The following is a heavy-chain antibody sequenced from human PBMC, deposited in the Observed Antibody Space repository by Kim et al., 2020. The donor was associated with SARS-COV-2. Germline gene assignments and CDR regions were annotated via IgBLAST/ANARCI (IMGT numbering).Heavy chain of an antibody. J-gene: IGHJ4*02. CDR1: GGSISSYY. V-gene: IGHV4-59*12. Sequence: SETLSLTCTVSGGSISSYYWSWIRQPPGKGLEWIGYIYYSGSTNYNPSLKSRVTISVDTSKNQFSLKLSSVTAADTAVYYCARTGREFDDWGQGTLVTVSS. D-gene: IGHD1-26*01. CDR2: IYYSGST. CDR3: ARTGREFDD.